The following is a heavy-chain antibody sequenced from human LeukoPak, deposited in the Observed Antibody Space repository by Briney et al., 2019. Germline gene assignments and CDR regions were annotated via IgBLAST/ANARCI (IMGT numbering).Heavy chain of an antibody. V-gene: IGHV3-21*01. J-gene: IGHJ5*02. CDR2: ISSSSSYI. D-gene: IGHD2-15*01. CDR3: ARGAGECSGGSCYVINWFDP. Sequence: GGSLRLSCAASGFTFSSYSMNSVRQAPGKGLEWVSSISSSSSYIYYADSVKGRFTISRDNAKNSLYLQMNSLRAEDTAVYYCARGAGECSGGSCYVINWFDPWGQGTLVTVSS. CDR1: GFTFSSYS.